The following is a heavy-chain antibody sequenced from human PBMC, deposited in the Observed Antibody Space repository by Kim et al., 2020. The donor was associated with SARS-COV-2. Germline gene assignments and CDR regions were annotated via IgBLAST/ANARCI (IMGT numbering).Heavy chain of an antibody. J-gene: IGHJ4*02. CDR2: ISWNSGSI. CDR1: GFTFDDYA. V-gene: IGHV3-9*01. Sequence: GGSLRLSCAASGFTFDDYAMHWVRQAPGKGLEWVSGISWNSGSIGYADSVKGRFTISRDNAKNSLYLQMNSLRAEDTALYYCAKDLTGSFDYWGQGTLVT. CDR3: AKDLTGSFDY. D-gene: IGHD1-1*01.